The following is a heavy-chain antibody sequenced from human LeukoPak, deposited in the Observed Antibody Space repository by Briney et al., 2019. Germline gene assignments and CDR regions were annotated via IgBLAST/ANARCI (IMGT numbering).Heavy chain of an antibody. D-gene: IGHD3-22*01. CDR1: GGTFSSYA. J-gene: IGHJ4*02. V-gene: IGHV1-69*04. CDR2: IIPILGIA. Sequence: ASVKVSCKASGGTFSSYAISWVRQAPGQGLEWMGRIIPILGIANYAQKFQGRVTITADKSTSTAYMELSSLRSEDTAVYYCASYYYDSSGYYFDYWGQGTLVTVSS. CDR3: ASYYYDSSGYYFDY.